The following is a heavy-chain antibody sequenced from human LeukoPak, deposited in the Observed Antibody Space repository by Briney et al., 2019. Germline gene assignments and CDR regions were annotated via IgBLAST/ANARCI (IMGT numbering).Heavy chain of an antibody. CDR2: IKEDGSEK. CDR3: AKDPVVVVAATPREV. Sequence: GGSLRLSCAASGFTFSTYWMSWVRQAPGKGLEWVANIKEDGSEKYYVDSVKGRFTISRDNAKNSLYLQMNSLRAEDTAVYYCAKDPVVVVAATPREVWGQGTLVTVSS. CDR1: GFTFSTYW. J-gene: IGHJ4*02. V-gene: IGHV3-7*03. D-gene: IGHD2-15*01.